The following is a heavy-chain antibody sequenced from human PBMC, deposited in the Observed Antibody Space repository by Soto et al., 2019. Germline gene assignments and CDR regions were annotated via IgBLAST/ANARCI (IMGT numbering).Heavy chain of an antibody. CDR1: GGTISRYY. Sequence: QVQLQESGPGLVKPSETLSLTCTVSGGTISRYYWSWIRQPPGKGLEWIGYMYNTGSTVYNPSFTSRVTISVAMSKNQVSLKLTSVTAADTAVYYCARDLLGYCGTDCYPLDVWGQGTTVTVSS. CDR3: ARDLLGYCGTDCYPLDV. J-gene: IGHJ6*02. D-gene: IGHD2-21*02. V-gene: IGHV4-59*01. CDR2: MYNTGST.